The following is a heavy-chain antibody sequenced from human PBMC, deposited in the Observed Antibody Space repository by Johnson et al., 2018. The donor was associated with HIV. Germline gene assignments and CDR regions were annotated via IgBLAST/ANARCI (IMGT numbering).Heavy chain of an antibody. CDR1: GFTFSSYG. J-gene: IGHJ3*02. Sequence: QVQLVESGGGVVHPGGSLRLSCAASGFTFSSYGMHWVRQAPGKGLEWVTFIRYDGTNKYYADSVKGRFTISRDNSKNTLYLQMKSLTAEDTAVYYCARVPPCYYYDSSGYDASFDMWGQGTLVTVSS. CDR2: IRYDGTNK. V-gene: IGHV3-30*02. CDR3: ARVPPCYYYDSSGYDASFDM. D-gene: IGHD3-22*01.